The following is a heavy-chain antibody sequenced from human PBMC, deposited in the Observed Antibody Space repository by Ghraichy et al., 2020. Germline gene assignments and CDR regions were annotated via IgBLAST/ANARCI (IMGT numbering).Heavy chain of an antibody. V-gene: IGHV4-39*01. CDR3: ASHCSGGSCYSWEPYNWFDP. J-gene: IGHJ5*02. CDR2: IYYSGST. D-gene: IGHD2-15*01. CDR1: GGSISSSSYY. Sequence: SETLSLTCTVSGGSISSSSYYWGWIRQPPGKGLEWIGSIYYSGSTYYNPSLKSRVTISVDTSKNQFSLKLSSVTAADTAVYYCASHCSGGSCYSWEPYNWFDPWGQGTLVTVSS.